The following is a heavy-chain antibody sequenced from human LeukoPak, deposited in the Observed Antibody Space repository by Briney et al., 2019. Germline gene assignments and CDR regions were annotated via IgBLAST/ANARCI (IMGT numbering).Heavy chain of an antibody. CDR3: ARARVGYDYVWGSYRNTTYYFDY. J-gene: IGHJ4*02. CDR1: GVSISAYY. Sequence: PSETLSLTCSVSGVSISAYYWSWIRQPAGKGLEWIGRIYPGESIYASENTNYNPSLKSRVSMSGDTSKDQFSLKLSSVTAADTAVYYCARARVGYDYVWGSYRNTTYYFDYWGQGTLVTVSS. V-gene: IGHV4-4*07. CDR2: IYPGESIYASENT. D-gene: IGHD3-16*02.